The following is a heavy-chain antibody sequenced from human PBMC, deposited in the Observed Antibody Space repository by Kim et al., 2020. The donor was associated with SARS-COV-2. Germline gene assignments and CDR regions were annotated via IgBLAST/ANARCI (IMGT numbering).Heavy chain of an antibody. CDR1: GFIFSSFS. V-gene: IGHV3-64*01. J-gene: IGHJ4*02. CDR2: INGNGDRT. CDR3: VRVGIIAYDY. Sequence: GGSLRLSCAASGFIFSSFSMHWVRQTPEKGLEYVSAINGNGDRTYYANSVNGRFTISRDNSKNTVYLQMDSLRPEDMAVYYCVRVGIIAYDYWGQGTLVT.